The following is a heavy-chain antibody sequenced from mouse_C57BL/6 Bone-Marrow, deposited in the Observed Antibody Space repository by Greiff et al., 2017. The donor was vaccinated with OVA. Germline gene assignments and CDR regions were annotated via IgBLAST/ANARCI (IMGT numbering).Heavy chain of an antibody. J-gene: IGHJ4*01. V-gene: IGHV1-64*01. CDR3: ARNYYGSSYVRAMDY. Sequence: QVQLQQPGAELVKPGASVKLSCKASGYTFTSYWMHWVKQRPGQGLEWIGMIHPNSGSTNYNEKFKSKATLTVDKSSSTAYMQLSSLTSEDSAVYYCARNYYGSSYVRAMDYWGKGTSVTVSS. D-gene: IGHD1-1*01. CDR2: IHPNSGST. CDR1: GYTFTSYW.